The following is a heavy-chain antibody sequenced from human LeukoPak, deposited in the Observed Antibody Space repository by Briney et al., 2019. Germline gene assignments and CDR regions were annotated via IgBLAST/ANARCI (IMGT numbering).Heavy chain of an antibody. CDR1: GFTFKSSA. D-gene: IGHD1-26*01. J-gene: IGHJ4*02. V-gene: IGHV3-23*01. Sequence: GALRLSFGTSGFTFKSSAVRWGRQVPGKGVGLVSGISASGGSTSYADSVRGRFTISRDNSKNTLYVQMNSLRDEDTAVYYCAKDQRWESPHYLDSWGQGTLVTVSS. CDR3: AKDQRWESPHYLDS. CDR2: ISASGGST.